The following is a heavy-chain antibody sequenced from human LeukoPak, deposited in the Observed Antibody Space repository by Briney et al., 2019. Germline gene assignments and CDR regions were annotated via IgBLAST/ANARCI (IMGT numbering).Heavy chain of an antibody. CDR2: ISSSSSYT. V-gene: IGHV3-11*03. CDR3: ARRNIAAAALDY. J-gene: IGHJ4*02. Sequence: GGSLRLSCAASGFTFSDYYMSWIRQAPGKGLEWVSYISSSSSYTNYADSVKGRFTISRDNAKNSLYLQMNSLRAEDTAVYYCARRNIAAAALDYWGQGTLVTVFS. D-gene: IGHD6-13*01. CDR1: GFTFSDYY.